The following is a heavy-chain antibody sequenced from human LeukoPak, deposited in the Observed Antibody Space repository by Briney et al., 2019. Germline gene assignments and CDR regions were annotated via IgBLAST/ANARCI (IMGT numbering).Heavy chain of an antibody. D-gene: IGHD2-15*01. Sequence: GGSLRLSCAASGFTFNNYAMNWVRQAPGKGLEWVSAISGSGGSTYYADSVKGRFTISRDNSKNTLYLQMNSLRAEDTAVYYCAKAPVVYCSGGSCPNVNYYYYYDMDVWGQGTTVTVSS. V-gene: IGHV3-23*01. CDR1: GFTFNNYA. J-gene: IGHJ6*02. CDR2: ISGSGGST. CDR3: AKAPVVYCSGGSCPNVNYYYYYDMDV.